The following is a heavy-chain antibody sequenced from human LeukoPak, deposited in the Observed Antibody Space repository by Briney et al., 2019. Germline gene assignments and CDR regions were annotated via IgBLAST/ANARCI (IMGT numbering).Heavy chain of an antibody. CDR1: AFTFITYG. CDR2: IRYDGSDK. CDR3: AKDGLWFGVP. D-gene: IGHD3-10*01. V-gene: IGHV3-30*02. J-gene: IGHJ5*02. Sequence: PGGSLRLSCAASAFTFITYGMHWVRQAPGKGLEWVTFIRYDGSDKYYADSVKGRFTISRDNSKNTLYLQMNSLRAEDTAVYYCAKDGLWFGVPWGQGTLVTVSS.